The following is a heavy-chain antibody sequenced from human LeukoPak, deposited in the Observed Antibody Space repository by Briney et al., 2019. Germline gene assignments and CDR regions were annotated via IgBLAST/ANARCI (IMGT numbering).Heavy chain of an antibody. Sequence: PSETLSLTCTVSVGSITSDYWSCIRQPPGKGLEWIGYIYYSGRTNYNPSLKSRVTISIDTSKKQFSLKLSSVTAADTAVYYCAGEVATDRYYYYYMDVWGKGTTVTISS. J-gene: IGHJ6*03. D-gene: IGHD5-12*01. CDR1: VGSITSDY. V-gene: IGHV4-59*01. CDR2: IYYSGRT. CDR3: AGEVATDRYYYYYMDV.